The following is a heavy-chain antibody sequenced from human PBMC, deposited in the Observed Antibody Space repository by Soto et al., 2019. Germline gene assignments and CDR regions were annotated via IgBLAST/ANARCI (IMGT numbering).Heavy chain of an antibody. Sequence: GPTLVNPTHPLTLTCTFSGCSLSTSGVGVGWIRQPPGKALEWLALIYWNDDTRYSPSLKSRLTITKDTSKNQVVLTMTNMDPVDTATYYCAHSATGNSYGPLFDYWGQGTLVTVSS. V-gene: IGHV2-5*01. CDR1: GCSLSTSGVG. D-gene: IGHD5-18*01. J-gene: IGHJ4*02. CDR3: AHSATGNSYGPLFDY. CDR2: IYWNDDT.